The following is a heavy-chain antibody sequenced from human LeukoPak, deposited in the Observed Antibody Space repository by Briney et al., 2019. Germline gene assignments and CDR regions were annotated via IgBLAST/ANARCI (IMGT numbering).Heavy chain of an antibody. CDR3: ARESFAARWD. V-gene: IGHV3-7*01. CDR1: GFIVSSKY. J-gene: IGHJ4*02. CDR2: IKQDGSEK. D-gene: IGHD6-6*01. Sequence: GSLRLSCAASGFIVSSKYMSWVRQAPGKGLEWVANIKQDGSEKDYVDSVKGRFTISRDNAKNSLYLQMNSLTAEDTAVYYCARESFAARWDWGQGTLVTVSS.